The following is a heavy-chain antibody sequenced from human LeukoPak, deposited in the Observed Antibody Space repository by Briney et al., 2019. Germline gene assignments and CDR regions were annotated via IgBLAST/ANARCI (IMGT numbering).Heavy chain of an antibody. CDR1: PFTFTTLA. CDR2: ISYDGSNK. V-gene: IGHV3-30-3*01. CDR3: ARVSGLAWYFHY. D-gene: IGHD5-12*01. J-gene: IGHJ4*02. Sequence: PARSLRLSSAAPPFTFTTLAPHPLRQAPGKGLEWVAVISYDGSNKYYADSVKGRFTISSDNSTNTLYLQMNSLRAEDTAVYYCARVSGLAWYFHYWGQGTLVTVSS.